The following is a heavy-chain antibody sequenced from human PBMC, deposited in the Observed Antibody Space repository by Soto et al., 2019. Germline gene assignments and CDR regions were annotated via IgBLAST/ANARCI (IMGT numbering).Heavy chain of an antibody. CDR3: ARCTMHPYYYDSSGYWASYFDY. CDR1: GGTFSSYA. J-gene: IGHJ4*02. D-gene: IGHD3-22*01. Sequence: QVQLVQSGAEVKKPGSSVKVSCKASGGTFSSYAISWVRQAPGQGLEWMGGIIPIFGTANYAQKFQGRVTITADESTSTAYMELSSLRSEDTAVYYCARCTMHPYYYDSSGYWASYFDYWGQGTLVTVSS. V-gene: IGHV1-69*01. CDR2: IIPIFGTA.